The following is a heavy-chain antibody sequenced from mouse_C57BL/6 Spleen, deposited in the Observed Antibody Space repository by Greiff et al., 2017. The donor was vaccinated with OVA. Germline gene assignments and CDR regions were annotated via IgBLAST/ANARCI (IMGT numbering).Heavy chain of an antibody. CDR3: ARGDYSNYEDAMDY. D-gene: IGHD2-5*01. CDR2: IYPGSGST. CDR1: GYTFTSYW. V-gene: IGHV1-55*01. Sequence: VQLQQPGAELVKPGASVKMSCKASGYTFTSYWITWVKQRPGQGLEWIGDIYPGSGSTNYNEKFKSKATLTVDTSSSTAYMQLSSLTSEDSAVYYCARGDYSNYEDAMDYWGQGTSVTVSS. J-gene: IGHJ4*01.